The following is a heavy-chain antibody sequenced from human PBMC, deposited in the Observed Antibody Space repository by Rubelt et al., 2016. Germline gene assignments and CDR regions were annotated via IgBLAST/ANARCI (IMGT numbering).Heavy chain of an antibody. D-gene: IGHD3-3*01. CDR3: ARDLRFLEWLLGDYYYYGMDV. V-gene: IGHV3-21*01. Sequence: VQPGGSLRLSCAASGFSFSSFWMYWVRQAPGKGLEWVSSISSSSSYIYYADSVKGRFTISRDNAKNSLYLQMNSLRAEDTAVYYCARDLRFLEWLLGDYYYYGMDVWGQGTTVTVSS. CDR2: ISSSSSYI. J-gene: IGHJ6*02. CDR1: GFSFSSFW.